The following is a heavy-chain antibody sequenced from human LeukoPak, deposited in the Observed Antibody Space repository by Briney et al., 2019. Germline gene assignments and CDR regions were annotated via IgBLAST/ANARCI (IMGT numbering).Heavy chain of an antibody. J-gene: IGHJ6*04. Sequence: GGSLRLSCAASGFTFSSYSMNWVRQAPGKGLEWVSYISSSGSTIYYADSVKGRFTISRDNAKNSLHLQMNSLRAEDTAVYYCARQYYDFWSGFSMDVWGKGTTVTVSS. CDR3: ARQYYDFWSGFSMDV. V-gene: IGHV3-48*04. CDR1: GFTFSSYS. CDR2: ISSSGSTI. D-gene: IGHD3-3*01.